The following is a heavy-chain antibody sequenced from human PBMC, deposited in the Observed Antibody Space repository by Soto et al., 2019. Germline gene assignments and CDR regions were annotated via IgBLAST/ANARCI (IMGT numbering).Heavy chain of an antibody. D-gene: IGHD3-10*01. Sequence: SETLSLTCTVSGGSISSGGYYWSWIRQHPGKGLEWIGYIYYSGSTYYNPSLKSRVTISVDTSKNQFSLKLSSVTAADTAVYYCARDKKGSGSYNWFDPWGQGTLVTVSS. V-gene: IGHV4-31*03. CDR1: GGSISSGGYY. J-gene: IGHJ5*02. CDR2: IYYSGST. CDR3: ARDKKGSGSYNWFDP.